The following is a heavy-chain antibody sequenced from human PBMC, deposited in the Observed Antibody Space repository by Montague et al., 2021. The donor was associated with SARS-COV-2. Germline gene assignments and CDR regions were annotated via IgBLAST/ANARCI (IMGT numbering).Heavy chain of an antibody. Sequence: SSYIYYADSVKGRFTISRDNAKNSLYLQMNSLRAADTAVYYCASYQNYYYYYGMDVWGQGNTVTV. J-gene: IGHJ6*02. V-gene: IGHV3-21*01. CDR2: SSYI. D-gene: IGHD2-2*01. CDR3: ASYQNYYYYYGMDV.